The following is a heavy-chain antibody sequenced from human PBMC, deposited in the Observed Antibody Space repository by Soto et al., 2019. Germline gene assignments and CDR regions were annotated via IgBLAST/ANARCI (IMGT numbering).Heavy chain of an antibody. J-gene: IGHJ3*02. V-gene: IGHV3-21*01. D-gene: IGHD3-3*01. Sequence: GGSLRLSCAASGFTFSSYSMNWVRQAPGKGLDWVSSISSSSSYIYYADSVKGRFTISRDNAKNSLYLQMNSLRAEDTAVYYCAKAYYDFWNGPSRRSAFDIWGQGTMVNVSS. CDR3: AKAYYDFWNGPSRRSAFDI. CDR1: GFTFSSYS. CDR2: ISSSSSYI.